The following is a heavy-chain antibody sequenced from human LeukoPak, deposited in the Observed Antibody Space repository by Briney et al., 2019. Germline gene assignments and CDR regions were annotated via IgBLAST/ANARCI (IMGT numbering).Heavy chain of an antibody. D-gene: IGHD3-22*01. V-gene: IGHV3-30*18. Sequence: GGSLRLSCAASGFTFSSYGMHWVRQAPGKGLEWVAVISYDGSNKYYADSVKGRFTISRDNSKNTLYLQMNSLRAGDTAVYYCAKSQDYYDSSGYYTNWGQGTLVTVSS. CDR2: ISYDGSNK. CDR1: GFTFSSYG. J-gene: IGHJ4*02. CDR3: AKSQDYYDSSGYYTN.